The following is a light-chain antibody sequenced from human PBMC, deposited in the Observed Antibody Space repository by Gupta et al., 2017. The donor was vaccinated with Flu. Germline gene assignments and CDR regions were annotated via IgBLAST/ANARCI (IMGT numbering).Light chain of an antibody. J-gene: IGKJ4*01. V-gene: IGKV2-28*01. CDR3: MQALQTPLLT. Sequence: DIVMTQSPLSLPVTPGEPASISCRSSQSLLHSNGYNYLVWYLQKPGQSPQPLIYLGSNRASGVPDRFSGSGSGTDFTLKISRVEAEDVGVYYCMQALQTPLLTFGGGTKVEIK. CDR2: LGS. CDR1: QSLLHSNGYNY.